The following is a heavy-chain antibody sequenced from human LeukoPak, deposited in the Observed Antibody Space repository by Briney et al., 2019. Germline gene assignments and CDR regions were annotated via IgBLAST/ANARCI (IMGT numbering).Heavy chain of an antibody. J-gene: IGHJ4*02. CDR1: GGSFSGYY. D-gene: IGHD3-22*01. CDR3: ASRNYYDSSDPFDY. Sequence: KASETLSLTCAVYGGSFSGYYWSWIRQPPGKGLEWIGEINHSGSTNYNPSLKSRVTISVDTSKNQLSLKLSSVTAADTAVYYCASRNYYDSSDPFDYWGQGTLVTVSS. CDR2: INHSGST. V-gene: IGHV4-34*01.